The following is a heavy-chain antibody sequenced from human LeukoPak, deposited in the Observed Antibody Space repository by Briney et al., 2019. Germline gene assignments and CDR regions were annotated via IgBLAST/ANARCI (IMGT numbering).Heavy chain of an antibody. J-gene: IGHJ6*02. CDR3: ANHGVYSGSYSMDV. D-gene: IGHD1-26*01. V-gene: IGHV3-23*01. Sequence: GGSLRLSCAASGFTFSRYAMSWVRQAPGKGLEWVSTFGNSAHYADSVKGRFTISRDNSKNTLYPQMNSLRADDTAVYYCANHGVYSGSYSMDVWGQGTTVIASS. CDR2: FGNSA. CDR1: GFTFSRYA.